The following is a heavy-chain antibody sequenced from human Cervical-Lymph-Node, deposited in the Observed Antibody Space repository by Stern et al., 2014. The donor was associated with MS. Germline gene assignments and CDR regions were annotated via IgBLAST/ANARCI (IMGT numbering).Heavy chain of an antibody. Sequence: EVQLVQSGAEVKKPGESLKISCTISGDRFSRYAIAWVRQMPGKGLEWMGMFYPSDSDIRYSPSFQGQVTISADQSITTAYLQWSSLKASDTAIYYCATSLDADYIGYFDSWGQGTLVTVSS. CDR1: GDRFSRYA. J-gene: IGHJ4*02. V-gene: IGHV5-51*03. D-gene: IGHD4-11*01. CDR2: FYPSDSDI. CDR3: ATSLDADYIGYFDS.